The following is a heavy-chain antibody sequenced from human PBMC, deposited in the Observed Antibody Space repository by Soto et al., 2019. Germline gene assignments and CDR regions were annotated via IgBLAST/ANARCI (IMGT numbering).Heavy chain of an antibody. D-gene: IGHD3-10*01. CDR1: GFTVSNTY. CDR3: ARGGSSGTYYAHWNFDL. J-gene: IGHJ2*01. Sequence: GGSLRLSCAASGFTVSNTYMSWVRQAPGKGLEWVSIIYGGGYTYHADSVKGRFSTSRDTSRNTLSLQMNSVRAGDTAVYYCARGGSSGTYYAHWNFDLWGRXTLVTVSS. CDR2: IYGGGYT. V-gene: IGHV3-66*01.